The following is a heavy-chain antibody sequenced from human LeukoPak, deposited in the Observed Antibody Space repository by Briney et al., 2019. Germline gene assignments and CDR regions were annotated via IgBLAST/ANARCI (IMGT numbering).Heavy chain of an antibody. Sequence: GGSLRLSCAASGFTFSSYSMSWVRQAPGKGLEWVSYISSSSSHISYADSVKGRFTISRDNAKNSLFLQLNSLRAEDTAVYYCARRDLRGVVYWGQGTLVTVSS. CDR2: ISSSSSHI. V-gene: IGHV3-21*01. CDR3: ARRDLRGVVY. CDR1: GFTFSSYS. D-gene: IGHD3-10*01. J-gene: IGHJ4*02.